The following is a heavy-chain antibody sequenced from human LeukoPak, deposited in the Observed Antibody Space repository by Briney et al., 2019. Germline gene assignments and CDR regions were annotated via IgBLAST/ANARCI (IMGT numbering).Heavy chain of an antibody. D-gene: IGHD7-27*01. J-gene: IGHJ4*02. CDR3: AKDRSWGMNSAEY. Sequence: SGGSLRLSCAASGFTFSSYAMYWVRQAPGKGLEWVAFIRYDGSRTYYTDSVKGRFTISRDNTNNTLYLQMNSLRPEDTAVYFCAKDRSWGMNSAEYWGQGTLVTVSS. V-gene: IGHV3-30*02. CDR1: GFTFSSYA. CDR2: IRYDGSRT.